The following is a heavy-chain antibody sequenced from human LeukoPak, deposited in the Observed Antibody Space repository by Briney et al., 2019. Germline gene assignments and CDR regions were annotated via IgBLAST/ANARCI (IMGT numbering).Heavy chain of an antibody. CDR2: VSPDGGTI. V-gene: IGHV3-11*01. Sequence: GGSLRLSCAASGFTFSDYYMSWIRQAPGKGLEWVSYVSPDGGTIYYTDSVRGRFTISRDNSKNTPYLQMNSLRAEDTAVYYCAKGVAAFGWDIWGQGTMVTVSS. D-gene: IGHD3-3*01. J-gene: IGHJ3*02. CDR1: GFTFSDYY. CDR3: AKGVAAFGWDI.